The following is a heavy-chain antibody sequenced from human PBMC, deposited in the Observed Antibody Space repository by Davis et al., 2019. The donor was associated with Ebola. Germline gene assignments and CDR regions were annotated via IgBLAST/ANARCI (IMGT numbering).Heavy chain of an antibody. V-gene: IGHV1-46*01. CDR2: INPSGGST. Sequence: AASVKVSCKASGYTFTTYYMHWVRQAPGQGLEWMGIINPSGGSTGYAQKFQGSITMTRDTSTSTVYMELSSLRSEDTAVYYCAAGQSRFLGPPKFDYWGQGTLITVSS. CDR3: AAGQSRFLGPPKFDY. CDR1: GYTFTTYY. J-gene: IGHJ4*02. D-gene: IGHD3-3*01.